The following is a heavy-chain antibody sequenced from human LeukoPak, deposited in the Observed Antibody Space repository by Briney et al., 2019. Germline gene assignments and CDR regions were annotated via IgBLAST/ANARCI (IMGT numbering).Heavy chain of an antibody. D-gene: IGHD6-19*01. J-gene: IGHJ4*02. V-gene: IGHV3-21*01. CDR3: ARDKEAYSSGWEASYYFDY. CDR1: GFTFISYS. CDR2: ISSSSSYI. Sequence: GGSLRLSCAASGFTFISYSMNWVRQAPGKGLEWVSSISSSSSYIYYADSVKGRFTISRDNAKKSLYLQMNSLRAEDTAVYYCARDKEAYSSGWEASYYFDYWGQGTLVTVSS.